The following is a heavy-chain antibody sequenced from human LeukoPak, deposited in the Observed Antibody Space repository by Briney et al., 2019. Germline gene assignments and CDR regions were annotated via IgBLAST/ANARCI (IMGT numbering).Heavy chain of an antibody. D-gene: IGHD6-19*01. V-gene: IGHV1-69*04. J-gene: IGHJ4*02. CDR2: IIPILGIA. CDR3: AREVAVAGPPDY. Sequence: SVKVSCKASGGTFSSYAISWVRQAPGQGLEWMGRIIPILGIANYAQKFQGRVTITADKSTSTAYMELSSLRSGDTAVYYCAREVAVAGPPDYWGQGTLVTVSS. CDR1: GGTFSSYA.